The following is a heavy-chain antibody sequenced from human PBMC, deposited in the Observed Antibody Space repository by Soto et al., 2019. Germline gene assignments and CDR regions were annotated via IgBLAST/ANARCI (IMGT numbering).Heavy chain of an antibody. CDR3: AKDRYWSATSCQDFGS. J-gene: IGHJ4*02. CDR2: LSGSGIGK. Sequence: EVQLLESGGGLVQPGGSLRLSCAASGFSVTSYAMSWLRQAPGKGLEWVSVLSGSGIGKEYADSVKGRFTISRDNSRNPLDLQMTGLRVEDTAVYYCAKDRYWSATSCQDFGSWGQGTLVTVSS. CDR1: GFSVTSYA. V-gene: IGHV3-23*01. D-gene: IGHD2-2*01.